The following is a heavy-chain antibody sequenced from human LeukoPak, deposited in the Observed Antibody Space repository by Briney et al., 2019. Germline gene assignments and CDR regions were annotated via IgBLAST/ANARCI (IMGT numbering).Heavy chain of an antibody. CDR3: ARGPIPGAFDI. CDR1: GGSISSGGYS. J-gene: IGHJ3*02. D-gene: IGHD1-14*01. CDR2: IYHSGST. V-gene: IGHV4-30-2*01. Sequence: SQTLSLTCAVSGGSISSGGYSWSWLRQPPGKGLEWIGYIYHSGSTYYNPSLKSRVTISVDRSKNQFSLKLSSVTAADTAVYYCARGPIPGAFDIWGQGTMVTVSS.